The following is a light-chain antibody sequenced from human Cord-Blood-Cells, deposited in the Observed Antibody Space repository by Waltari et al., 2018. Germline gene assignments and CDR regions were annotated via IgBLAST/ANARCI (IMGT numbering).Light chain of an antibody. Sequence: QSALTRPASVSGSPGQSITISCTGTSSDVGGYNSVSWYQQHPGKAPKLMIYWVSNRPSGFSNRFSGSKSGNTASLTISGLQAEDEADYYCSSYTSSSTLYVFGTGTKVTVL. V-gene: IGLV2-14*01. CDR3: SSYTSSSTLYV. CDR2: WVS. CDR1: SSDVGGYNS. J-gene: IGLJ1*01.